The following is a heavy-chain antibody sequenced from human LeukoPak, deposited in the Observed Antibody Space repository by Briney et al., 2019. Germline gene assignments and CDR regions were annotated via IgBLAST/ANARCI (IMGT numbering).Heavy chain of an antibody. V-gene: IGHV3-30-3*01. J-gene: IGHJ4*02. CDR2: ISYDGSNK. CDR3: AREGSYYGPFDY. CDR1: GFTFSSYA. Sequence: GGSLRLSCAASGFTFSSYAMHWVRQAPGKGLEWVAVISYDGSNKYYADSVKGRFTLSRDTSKNTLYMQMNSLRAEDTAVYYCAREGSYYGPFDYWGQGTLVTVSS. D-gene: IGHD3-10*01.